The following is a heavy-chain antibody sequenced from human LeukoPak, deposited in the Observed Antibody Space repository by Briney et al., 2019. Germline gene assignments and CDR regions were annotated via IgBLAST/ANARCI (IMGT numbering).Heavy chain of an antibody. Sequence: SVKVSCKASGGTFSSYAISWVRQAPGQGLEWMGGIIPIFGTANYAQKFQGRVTTTTDESTSTAYMELSSLRSEDTAVYYCARAQGVTDYYGSGSYYGRQHSYYFDYWGQGTLVTVSS. CDR2: IIPIFGTA. CDR3: ARAQGVTDYYGSGSYYGRQHSYYFDY. J-gene: IGHJ4*02. V-gene: IGHV1-69*05. D-gene: IGHD3-10*01. CDR1: GGTFSSYA.